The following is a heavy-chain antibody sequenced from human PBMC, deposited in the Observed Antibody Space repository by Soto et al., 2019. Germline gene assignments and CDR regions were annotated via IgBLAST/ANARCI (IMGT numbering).Heavy chain of an antibody. Sequence: EVQLVESGGGLVKPGGSLRLSCAASGFTFSSYSMNWVRQAPGKGLEWVSSISSSSSYIYYADSVKGRFTISRDNAKNSLYLQMNRLRAEDTGVYYCARDGYSSGYGNWGQGTLVTVSS. CDR1: GFTFSSYS. CDR2: ISSSSSYI. V-gene: IGHV3-21*01. D-gene: IGHD3-22*01. J-gene: IGHJ4*02. CDR3: ARDGYSSGYGN.